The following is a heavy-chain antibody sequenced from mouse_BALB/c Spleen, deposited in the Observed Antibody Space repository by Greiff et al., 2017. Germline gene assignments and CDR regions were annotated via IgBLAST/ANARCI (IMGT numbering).Heavy chain of an antibody. CDR1: GYSFTSYD. CDR2: IYPGDGST. J-gene: IGHJ3*01. Sequence: QGQLQQPGAELVRPGASVKLSCKASGYSFTSYDINWVKQRPGQGLEWIGWIYPGDGSTKYNEKFKGKATLTADKSSSTAYMQLSSLTSENSAVYFCATWAYWGQGTLVTVSA. CDR3: ATWAY. V-gene: IGHV1S56*01.